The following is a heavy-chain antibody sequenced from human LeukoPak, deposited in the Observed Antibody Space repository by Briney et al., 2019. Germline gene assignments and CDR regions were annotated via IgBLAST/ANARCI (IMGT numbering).Heavy chain of an antibody. CDR3: ARGDWGCPDYYYMDV. D-gene: IGHD7-27*01. Sequence: PSDPLSLTCTLSGASLSSGSYYWSWICQPAGRGLDWIECIYPSGSTDYNHSLKSRVTRSIDTSKNQFSLKQSSVTAADTAVYYCARGDWGCPDYYYMDVWGKGTTVTISS. CDR2: IYPSGST. V-gene: IGHV4-61*02. CDR1: GASLSSGSYY. J-gene: IGHJ6*03.